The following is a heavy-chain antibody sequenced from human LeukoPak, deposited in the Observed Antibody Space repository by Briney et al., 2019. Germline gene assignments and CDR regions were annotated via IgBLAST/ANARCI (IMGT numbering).Heavy chain of an antibody. CDR1: GYTFTSYG. J-gene: IGHJ6*02. CDR3: VRHIKPAGSWDGMDV. V-gene: IGHV1-18*04. CDR2: ISAYNSNK. Sequence: ASVKVSCKASGYTFTSYGISWVRQAPGQGLEWVAWISAYNSNKNSAEKFQGRVTMTIDTSTSTAYMELRSLKSDDTAVYYCVRHIKPAGSWDGMDVWGQGTTVIVSS. D-gene: IGHD1-26*01.